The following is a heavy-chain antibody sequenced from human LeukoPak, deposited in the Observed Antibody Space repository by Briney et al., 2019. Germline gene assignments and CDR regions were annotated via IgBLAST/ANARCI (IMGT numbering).Heavy chain of an antibody. CDR2: IYYSGST. CDR3: ARVRRGSGSYQSYYYYYMDV. J-gene: IGHJ6*03. V-gene: IGHV4-59*01. Sequence: PSETLSLTCTVSGGSISSYYWSWIRQPPGKGLEWIGYIYYSGSTNYNPSLKSRVTISVDTSKNQFSLKLSSVTAADTAVYYCARVRRGSGSYQSYYYYYMDVWGKGTTVTISS. CDR1: GGSISSYY. D-gene: IGHD3-10*01.